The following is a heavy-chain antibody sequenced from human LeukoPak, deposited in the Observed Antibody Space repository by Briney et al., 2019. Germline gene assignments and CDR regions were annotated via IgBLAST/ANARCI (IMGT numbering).Heavy chain of an antibody. CDR3: ARQRVRSYGLFDP. J-gene: IGHJ5*02. D-gene: IGHD1-26*01. CDR1: GGSISGYY. CDR2: IYYSGST. V-gene: IGHV4-59*08. Sequence: SETLSLTCTVSGGSISGYYWSWIRQPPGKGLEWIGYIYYSGSTNYNPSLESRVTISVDTSKNQFSLKLSSVTAADTAVYYCARQRVRSYGLFDPWGQGTLVTVSS.